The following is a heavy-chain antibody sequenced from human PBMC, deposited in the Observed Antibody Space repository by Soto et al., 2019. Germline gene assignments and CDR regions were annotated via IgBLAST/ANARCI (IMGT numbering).Heavy chain of an antibody. D-gene: IGHD2-2*01. CDR1: GFTFSNYS. CDR2: ISSSSSYI. J-gene: IGHJ5*02. CDR3: ARDVTVVVPAAIENWFDP. V-gene: IGHV3-21*01. Sequence: ESGGGLVKPGGSLRLSCAASGFTFSNYSMNWVRQAPGKGLEWVSSISSSSSYIYYADSVKGRFTISRDNAKNSLYLQMNSLRAEDTAVYYCARDVTVVVPAAIENWFDPWGQGTLVTVSS.